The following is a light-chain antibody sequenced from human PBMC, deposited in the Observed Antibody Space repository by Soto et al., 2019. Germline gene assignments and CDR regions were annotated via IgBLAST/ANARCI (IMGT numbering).Light chain of an antibody. CDR1: SSDVGRHNL. V-gene: IGLV2-23*02. CDR3: CSYVGSGTFNV. CDR2: EVS. Sequence: QSVLTQPASVSGSPGQSITISCTGTSSDVGRHNLVSWYQQHPGQVPKLMIYEVSKRPSGVSDRFSGSKSGNTASLTISGLQAEDEADYYCCSYVGSGTFNVFGTGTKLTVL. J-gene: IGLJ1*01.